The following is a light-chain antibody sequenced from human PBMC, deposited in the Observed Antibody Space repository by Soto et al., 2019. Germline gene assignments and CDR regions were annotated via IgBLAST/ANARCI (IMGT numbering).Light chain of an antibody. CDR2: DAS. J-gene: IGKJ1*01. CDR3: KQYKSYSWS. V-gene: IGKV1-5*01. Sequence: DIQMTQSPSTLSASVGDRVTITGRAIQTVDSWLAWYQQKPGKAPKLLIFDASTFESAIPARFSGSGYGTEFTLIITSLQLDDFATSSLKQYKSYSWSFGQGTNVEIK. CDR1: QTVDSW.